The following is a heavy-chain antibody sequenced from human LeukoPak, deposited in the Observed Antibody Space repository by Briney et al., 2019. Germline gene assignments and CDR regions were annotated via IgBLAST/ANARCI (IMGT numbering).Heavy chain of an antibody. CDR2: IYHSGST. CDR1: GYSISSGYY. CDR3: ARRDYSNGGFDY. V-gene: IGHV4-38-2*02. J-gene: IGHJ4*02. Sequence: SETLSLTYTVSGYSISSGYYWGWIRQPPGKGLEWIGSIYHSGSTYYNPSLKSRVTISVDTSKNQFSLKLSSVTAADTAVYYCARRDYSNGGFDYWGQGTLVTVSS. D-gene: IGHD4-11*01.